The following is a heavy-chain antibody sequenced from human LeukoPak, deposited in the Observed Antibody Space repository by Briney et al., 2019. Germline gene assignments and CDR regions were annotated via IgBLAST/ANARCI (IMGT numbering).Heavy chain of an antibody. V-gene: IGHV1-18*01. CDR3: ARVLGSMIVR. CDR1: GYTFTSYG. D-gene: IGHD3-22*01. Sequence: ASVKVSWKASGYTFTSYGISWVRQAPGQGLEWMGWISAYNGNTDYAQKLQGRGTMTPDTSTSTAYMQLRRLRSDDTAVYYCARVLGSMIVRWGQATLVTVSS. J-gene: IGHJ4*02. CDR2: ISAYNGNT.